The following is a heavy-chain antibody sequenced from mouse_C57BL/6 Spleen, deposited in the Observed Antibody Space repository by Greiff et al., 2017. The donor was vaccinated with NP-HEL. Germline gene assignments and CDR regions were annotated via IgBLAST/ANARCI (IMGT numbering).Heavy chain of an antibody. CDR2: INPGSGGT. V-gene: IGHV1-54*01. Sequence: VQLQQSGAELVRPGTSVKVSCKASGYAFTNYLIEWVKQRPGQGLEWIGVINPGSGGTNYNEKFKGKATLTADKSSSTAYMQLSSLTSEDSAVYFCARGSPHWYFDVWGTGTTVTVSS. D-gene: IGHD1-1*02. CDR1: GYAFTNYL. J-gene: IGHJ1*03. CDR3: ARGSPHWYFDV.